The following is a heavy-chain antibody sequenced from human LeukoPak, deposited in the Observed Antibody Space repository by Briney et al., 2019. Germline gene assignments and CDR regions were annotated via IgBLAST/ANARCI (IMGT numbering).Heavy chain of an antibody. J-gene: IGHJ5*02. V-gene: IGHV3-53*01. CDR3: ARSMATGGFDP. CDR2: IYSGGST. Sequence: GRSLRLSCAASGFTVSSNYMSWVRQAPGKGLEWVSIIYSGGSTFYADSVKGRFTISRDNAKNSLYLQMNSLKAEDTAVYYCARSMATGGFDPWGQGTLVTVSS. CDR1: GFTVSSNY. D-gene: IGHD7-27*01.